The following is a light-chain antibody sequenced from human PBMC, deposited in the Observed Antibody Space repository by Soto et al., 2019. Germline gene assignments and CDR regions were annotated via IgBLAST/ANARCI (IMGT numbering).Light chain of an antibody. Sequence: EIVLTQSRGTLSLSRVEIATVSWRASQSVSSNFLAWYQEKLGQAPRLLIYDASNRATGIPARFSGSGSGTDFTLTISSLEPEDFAVYYCQQRSNCPLTFGGGTKVDIK. CDR3: QQRSNCPLT. CDR1: QSVSSNF. CDR2: DAS. J-gene: IGKJ4*01. V-gene: IGKV3D-20*02.